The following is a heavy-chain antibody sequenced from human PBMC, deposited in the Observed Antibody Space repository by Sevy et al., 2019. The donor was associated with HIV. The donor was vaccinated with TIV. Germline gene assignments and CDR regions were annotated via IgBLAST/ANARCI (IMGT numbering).Heavy chain of an antibody. CDR1: GGSISSYY. CDR2: IYYSGST. Sequence: SETLSLTCTVSGGSISSYYWSWIRQPPGKGLEWIGYIYYSGSTNYNPSLKSRVTISVDTSKNQFSLKLSSVTAADTAVYYCARDSSSWYLGHFDYWGQGTLVTVSS. V-gene: IGHV4-59*01. J-gene: IGHJ4*02. D-gene: IGHD6-13*01. CDR3: ARDSSSWYLGHFDY.